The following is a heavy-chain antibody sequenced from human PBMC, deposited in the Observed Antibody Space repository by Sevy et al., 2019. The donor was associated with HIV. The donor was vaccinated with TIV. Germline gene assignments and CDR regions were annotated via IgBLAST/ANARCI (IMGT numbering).Heavy chain of an antibody. CDR2: IYYNGHI. D-gene: IGHD1-26*01. Sequence: SETLSLTCTVSGGSITSLYWNWIRQPPGKGLEWIANIYYNGHINYNPSFKSQVTLSLDTSKNLFSLRLSSVTAADTAMYYCAGENAWGRGYSWGQGTLVTVSS. J-gene: IGHJ4*02. V-gene: IGHV4-59*08. CDR3: AGENAWGRGYS. CDR1: GGSITSLY.